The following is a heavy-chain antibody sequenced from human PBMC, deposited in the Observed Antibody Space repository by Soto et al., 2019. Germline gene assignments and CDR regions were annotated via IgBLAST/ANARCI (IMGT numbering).Heavy chain of an antibody. D-gene: IGHD3-10*01. J-gene: IGHJ5*01. V-gene: IGHV3-48*03. CDR3: ARYGTRGDL. CDR2: ISSSGLTT. CDR1: GFNFRMYE. Sequence: GSLRLSCQASGFNFRMYEMHWVRKAPGKGLEWVSYISSSGLTTYYADFAEGRFTISRDNAKDSLYLHLNSLRVGDTAVYYCARYGTRGDLWCLGTQVTVSS.